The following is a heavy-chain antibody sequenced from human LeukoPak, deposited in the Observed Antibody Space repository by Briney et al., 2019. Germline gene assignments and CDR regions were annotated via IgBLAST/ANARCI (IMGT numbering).Heavy chain of an antibody. CDR1: GDSINSDYSY. Sequence: SETLSLTCTVSGDSINSDYSYWTWIRQHPRKGLEWIGYIYYTGSTYYNPSLESRLTIPVGASKNLFSLTVASVTDADTAVYYCARARGYDTLTGYYRGWYFDLWGRGTLVTVSS. CDR3: ARARGYDTLTGYYRGWYFDL. V-gene: IGHV4-31*03. D-gene: IGHD3-9*01. J-gene: IGHJ2*01. CDR2: IYYTGST.